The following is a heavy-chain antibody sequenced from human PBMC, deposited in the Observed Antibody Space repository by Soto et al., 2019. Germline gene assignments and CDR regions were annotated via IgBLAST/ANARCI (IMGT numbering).Heavy chain of an antibody. CDR3: ARQYDDCWSGQPRSYNWFDP. Sequence: ASVKVSCKASGYTFTSYAMHWVRQAPGQRLEWMGWINAGNGNTKYSQKFQGRVTITRDTSASTAYMELSSLRSEDTAVYYCARQYDDCWSGQPRSYNWFDPWGQGTLVTVSS. CDR2: INAGNGNT. V-gene: IGHV1-3*01. D-gene: IGHD3-3*01. J-gene: IGHJ5*02. CDR1: GYTFTSYA.